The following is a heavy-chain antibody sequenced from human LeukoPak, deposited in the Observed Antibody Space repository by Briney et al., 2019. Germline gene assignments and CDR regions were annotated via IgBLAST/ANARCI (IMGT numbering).Heavy chain of an antibody. CDR1: GYTFSSYG. CDR3: ARDYYDSSGYYRGGDYFDY. V-gene: IGHV1-18*01. Sequence: GASVNVSCKASGYTFSSYGISWVRQAPGQGLEWMGWISAYNGNTNYAQKLQGKVTMTTDTSTSTAYMEPRSLRSDDTAVYYCARDYYDSSGYYRGGDYFDYWGQGTLVTVSS. J-gene: IGHJ4*02. D-gene: IGHD3-22*01. CDR2: ISAYNGNT.